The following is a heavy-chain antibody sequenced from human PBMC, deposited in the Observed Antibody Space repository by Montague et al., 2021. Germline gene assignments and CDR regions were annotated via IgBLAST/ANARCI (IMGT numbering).Heavy chain of an antibody. CDR1: TSIFRTYV. V-gene: IGHV3-23*01. CDR2: IGGSGDDT. CDR3: ATRGTIVRGVISPQYFDY. D-gene: IGHD3-10*01. Sequence: SLRLSCAVSTSIFRTYVMSWVRQAPGTGLEWLSSIGGSGDDTHYADSVKGRFTISRDISRKTLYLQMDSLTAEDTAVYFCATRGTIVRGVISPQYFDYWGQGTQVTVSS. J-gene: IGHJ4*02.